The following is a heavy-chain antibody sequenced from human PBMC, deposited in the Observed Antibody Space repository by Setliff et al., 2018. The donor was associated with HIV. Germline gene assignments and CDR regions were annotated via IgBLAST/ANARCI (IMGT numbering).Heavy chain of an antibody. CDR1: GYSFPTFW. D-gene: IGHD3-22*01. V-gene: IGHV5-51*01. CDR2: IYPDEYDS. Sequence: GASLKISCQGSGYSFPTFWIAWVRQLPGKGLEWMGVIYPDEYDSRYSPSFRGQVTISADKSSNTADLQWSILKASDTAMYYCARVYMGYYYDSSGYSHFDHWGQGTLVTVSS. J-gene: IGHJ4*02. CDR3: ARVYMGYYYDSSGYSHFDH.